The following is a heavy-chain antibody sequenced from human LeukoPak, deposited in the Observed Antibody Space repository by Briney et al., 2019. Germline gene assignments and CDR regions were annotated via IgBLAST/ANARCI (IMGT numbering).Heavy chain of an antibody. J-gene: IGHJ3*02. CDR1: GGSISSSSYY. CDR2: IYYSGST. Sequence: SETLSLTCTDSGGSISSSSYYWGWIRQPPGKGLEWIGNIYYSGSTYYNPSLKSRVTMSVDTSKNQFSLKLSSVTAADTAVYYCARSRSGYSYDHAAFEIWGQGTMVTVSS. V-gene: IGHV4-39*01. D-gene: IGHD5-18*01. CDR3: ARSRSGYSYDHAAFEI.